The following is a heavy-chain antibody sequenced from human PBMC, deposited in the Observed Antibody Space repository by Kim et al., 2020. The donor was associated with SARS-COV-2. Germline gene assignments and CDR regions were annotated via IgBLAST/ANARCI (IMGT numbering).Heavy chain of an antibody. CDR1: GGSISSSSYY. CDR3: ASRTYYYDNSGYYNFDY. J-gene: IGHJ4*02. V-gene: IGHV4-39*02. CDR2: IYYSGSS. Sequence: SETLSLTCTVSGGSISSSSYYWGWIRQPPGKGLEWVGNIYYSGSSYYNPSFKSRVTISVDTSQNHFSLKLSSVTAADTAVYYCASRTYYYDNSGYYNFDYWGQGTLVIVSS. D-gene: IGHD3-22*01.